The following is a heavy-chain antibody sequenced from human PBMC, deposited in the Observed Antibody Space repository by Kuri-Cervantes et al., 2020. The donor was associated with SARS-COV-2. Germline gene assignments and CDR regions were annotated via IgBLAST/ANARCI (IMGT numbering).Heavy chain of an antibody. CDR1: GGSISSYY. V-gene: IGHV4-4*07. D-gene: IGHD3-3*01. J-gene: IGHJ1*01. CDR3: ARDPRTTIFGVVIIEGPFQH. Sequence: ESLKISCTVSGGSISSYYWSWIRQPAGKGLEWIGRIYTGGSTNYNPSLKSRVTMSVDTSKNQFSLKLSSVTAADTAVYYRARDPRTTIFGVVIIEGPFQHWGQGTLVTVSS. CDR2: IYTGGST.